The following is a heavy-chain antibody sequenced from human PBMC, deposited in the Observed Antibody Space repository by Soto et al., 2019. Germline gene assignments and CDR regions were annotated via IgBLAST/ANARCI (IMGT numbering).Heavy chain of an antibody. CDR2: FYSSGSI. V-gene: IGHV4-31*03. CDR1: GYSSTAGGYC. J-gene: IGHJ5*02. CDR3: ARMYSSGSGWFHP. D-gene: IGHD6-19*01. Sequence: SETLSLRCFVSGYSSTAGGYCWSWISHHPGKGLEWIGSFYSSGSIIYNPSLRSRVSISGDTSSNQFSMSLTSVTAADTARYYCARMYSSGSGWFHPWGQGTLVTVSS.